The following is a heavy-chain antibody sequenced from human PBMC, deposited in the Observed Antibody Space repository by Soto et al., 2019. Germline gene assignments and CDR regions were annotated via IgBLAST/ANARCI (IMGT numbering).Heavy chain of an antibody. V-gene: IGHV1-2*02. CDR3: ARAVSSRPPYYFHY. CDR2: INPNSGGT. CDR1: GYTFTGYY. J-gene: IGHJ4*02. Sequence: ASVKVSCKASGYTFTGYYMHWVRQAPGQGLEWMGWINPNSGGTNYAQKFQGRVTMTRDTSISTAYMELSRLRSDDTAVYYCARAVSSRPPYYFHYWGQGPLVTLSS. D-gene: IGHD6-6*01.